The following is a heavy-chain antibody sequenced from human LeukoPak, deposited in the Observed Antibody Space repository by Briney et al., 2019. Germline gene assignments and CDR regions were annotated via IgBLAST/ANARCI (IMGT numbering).Heavy chain of an antibody. V-gene: IGHV3-30*16. D-gene: IGHD2-15*01. CDR3: AREYCSGGSCYGMDV. Sequence: PGGSLRLSCAASGFTFCRYAMHWVREAPGEGREGVADISYDGTNKYYADPVKGRFTISRDNSTSTLYLQMNSLRAEDTAVYSCAREYCSGGSCYGMDVWGKGTTVTVSS. CDR1: GFTFCRYA. J-gene: IGHJ6*04. CDR2: ISYDGTNK.